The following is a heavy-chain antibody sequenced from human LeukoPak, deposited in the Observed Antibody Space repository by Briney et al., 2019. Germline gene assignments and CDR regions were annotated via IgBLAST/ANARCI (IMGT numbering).Heavy chain of an antibody. V-gene: IGHV4-59*01. CDR3: ARGYCSRGSCPSGWFDP. Sequence: PSETLSLTCTVPGGSISSYYWSWIRQPPGKGLEWIGYIYYSGSTNYNPSLKSRVTISVDTSKNQFSLKLSSVTAADTAVYYCARGYCSRGSCPSGWFDPWGQGTLVTVSS. D-gene: IGHD2-15*01. J-gene: IGHJ5*02. CDR1: GGSISSYY. CDR2: IYYSGST.